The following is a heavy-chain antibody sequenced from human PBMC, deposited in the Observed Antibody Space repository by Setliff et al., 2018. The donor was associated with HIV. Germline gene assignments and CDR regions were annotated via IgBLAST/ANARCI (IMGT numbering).Heavy chain of an antibody. J-gene: IGHJ4*02. D-gene: IGHD5-12*01. Sequence: GGSLRLSCAASGLTFSNYGMHWVRQAPGKGLEWVTFIGYDGSNKYYADSLKGRFTISRDNAEKSLYLQMNSLRAEDTAVYYCAGENVDIVATTKAIDFWGQGTLVTVSS. CDR1: GLTFSNYG. CDR3: AGENVDIVATTKAIDF. CDR2: IGYDGSNK. V-gene: IGHV3-33*01.